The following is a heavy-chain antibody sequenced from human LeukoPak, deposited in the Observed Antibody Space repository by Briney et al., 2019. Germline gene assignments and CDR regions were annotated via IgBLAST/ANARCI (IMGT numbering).Heavy chain of an antibody. CDR2: ISSSSSYI. Sequence: PGGSLRLSCAASGFTFSSYSMNWVRQAPGKGLAWVSSISSSSSYIYYADSVKGRFTISRDNAKNSLYPQMNSLRAEDTAVYYCARDLTVVRGDLWFDPWGQGTLVTVSS. J-gene: IGHJ5*02. CDR3: ARDLTVVRGDLWFDP. V-gene: IGHV3-21*01. D-gene: IGHD3-10*01. CDR1: GFTFSSYS.